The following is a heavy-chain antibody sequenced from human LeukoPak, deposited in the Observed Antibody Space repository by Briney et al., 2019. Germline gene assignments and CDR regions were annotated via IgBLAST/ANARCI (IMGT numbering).Heavy chain of an antibody. CDR1: GFTFSSYA. D-gene: IGHD1-26*01. V-gene: IGHV3-23*01. J-gene: IGHJ4*02. CDR2: ISGSGGST. Sequence: GSLRLSCADSGFTFSSYAMSWVRQAPGKGLEWVSAISGSGGSTYYADSVKGRFTISRDNSKNTLYLQMNSLRAEDTAVYYCAKDLTARVEATCDYWGQGTLVTVSS. CDR3: AKDLTARVEATCDY.